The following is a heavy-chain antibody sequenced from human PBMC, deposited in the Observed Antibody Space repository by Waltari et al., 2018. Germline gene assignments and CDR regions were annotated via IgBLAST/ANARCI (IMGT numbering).Heavy chain of an antibody. Sequence: EVQMVESGGGLVQPGGSLRLSCAAFGFPFSNSWMDWVRQAPGKGLEWIANIKPDGSEKNYVDSVKGRFTISRDNTKNSLYLQMNSLRAEDTAVYYCSKSLDVWGPGTSVTVSS. CDR2: IKPDGSEK. CDR1: GFPFSNSW. J-gene: IGHJ6*02. CDR3: SKSLDV. V-gene: IGHV3-7*01.